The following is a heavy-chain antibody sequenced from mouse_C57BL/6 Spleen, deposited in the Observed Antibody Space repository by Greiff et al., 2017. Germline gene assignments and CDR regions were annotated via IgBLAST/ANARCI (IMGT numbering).Heavy chain of an antibody. CDR1: GFSLTSYG. J-gene: IGHJ4*01. CDR2: IWGDGST. D-gene: IGHD1-1*01. Sequence: VQLKESGPGLVAPSQSLSITCTVSGFSLTSYGVSWVRQPPGKGLEWLGVIWGDGSTNYHSALISRLSISKDNSKSQVFLKLNSRQTDDTATYYCAKWFTTVDYAMDYWGQGTSVTVSS. V-gene: IGHV2-3*01. CDR3: AKWFTTVDYAMDY.